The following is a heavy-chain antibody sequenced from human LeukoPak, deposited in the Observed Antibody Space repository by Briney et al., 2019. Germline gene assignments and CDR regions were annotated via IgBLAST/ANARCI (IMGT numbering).Heavy chain of an antibody. V-gene: IGHV4-59*08. Sequence: SETLSLTCTVSGGSISSYYWSWIRQPPGKGLEWIGYIYYSGSTNYNPSLKSRVTISVDTSKNQFSLKLSSVTAADTAVFYCARGKQLPTHDPNYYYYYMDVWGKGTTVTVSS. CDR3: ARGKQLPTHDPNYYYYYMDV. CDR2: IYYSGST. CDR1: GGSISSYY. J-gene: IGHJ6*03. D-gene: IGHD6-19*01.